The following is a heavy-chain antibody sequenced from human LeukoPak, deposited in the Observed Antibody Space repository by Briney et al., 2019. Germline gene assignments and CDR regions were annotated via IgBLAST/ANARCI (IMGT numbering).Heavy chain of an antibody. V-gene: IGHV1-24*01. D-gene: IGHD6-13*01. CDR1: GYTLTELS. J-gene: IGHJ5*02. Sequence: ASVKVSCKVSGYTLTELSMHWVRQAPGKGLEWMGGYDPEDGETIYAQKFQGRVTMTEDTSTDTAYMELSSLRSEDTAVYYCATDYGAAALRWFDPWGQGTLVTVSS. CDR3: ATDYGAAALRWFDP. CDR2: YDPEDGET.